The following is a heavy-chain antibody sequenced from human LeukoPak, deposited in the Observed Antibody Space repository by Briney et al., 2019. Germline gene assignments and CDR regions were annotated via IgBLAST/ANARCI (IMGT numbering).Heavy chain of an antibody. CDR1: GFTLSSYW. Sequence: GESLRLSCAASGFTLSSYWMNWDRQVPGKGLERVSHMSPDGRTTTYADSVKGRFTISRDNAKNTLYLQMTSLRAEDTAVYYCVRDGLGTLPYDCWGQGTLVTVSS. J-gene: IGHJ4*02. CDR3: VRDGLGTLPYDC. CDR2: MSPDGRTT. D-gene: IGHD7-27*01. V-gene: IGHV3-74*01.